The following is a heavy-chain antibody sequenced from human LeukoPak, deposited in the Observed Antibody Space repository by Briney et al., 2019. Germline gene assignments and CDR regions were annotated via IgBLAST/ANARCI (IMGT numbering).Heavy chain of an antibody. CDR2: IIGSVHST. CDR3: AKHSYDRSGYYSIDY. D-gene: IGHD3-22*01. J-gene: IGHJ4*02. CDR1: GFTLTSYA. V-gene: IGHV3-23*01. Sequence: GSLRLSCAASGFTLTSYAMSWVRQAPGKGLEWVSAIIGSVHSTYYADSVKGRFTISRDNSKNTLYLQMNSLRAEDTAVYYCAKHSYDRSGYYSIDYWGQGTLVTVFS.